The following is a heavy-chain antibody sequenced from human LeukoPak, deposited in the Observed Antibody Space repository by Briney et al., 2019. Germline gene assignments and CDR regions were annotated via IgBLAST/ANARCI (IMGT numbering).Heavy chain of an antibody. CDR3: ARALVRWELTYYYYYYMDV. J-gene: IGHJ6*03. D-gene: IGHD1-26*01. Sequence: ASVKVSCKASGYTFTGYYMHWVRQAPGQGLEWMGWINPNSGGTNYAQKLQGRVTMTTDTSTSTAYMELRSLRSDDTAVYYCARALVRWELTYYYYYYMDVWGKGTTVTVSS. CDR2: INPNSGGT. CDR1: GYTFTGYY. V-gene: IGHV1-2*02.